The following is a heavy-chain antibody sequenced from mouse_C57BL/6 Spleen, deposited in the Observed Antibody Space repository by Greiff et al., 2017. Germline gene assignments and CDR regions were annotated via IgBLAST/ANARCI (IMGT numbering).Heavy chain of an antibody. CDR2: INPSTGGT. V-gene: IGHV1-42*01. CDR3: ARRSNYGRYFDV. CDR1: GYSFTGYY. D-gene: IGHD2-5*01. Sequence: VQLQQSGPELVKPGASVKISCKASGYSFTGYYMNWVKQSPEKSLEWIGEINPSTGGTTYNQKFKGKATLTVDKSSSTAYMQLKSLTSEDSAVYYCARRSNYGRYFDVWGTGTTVTVSS. J-gene: IGHJ1*03.